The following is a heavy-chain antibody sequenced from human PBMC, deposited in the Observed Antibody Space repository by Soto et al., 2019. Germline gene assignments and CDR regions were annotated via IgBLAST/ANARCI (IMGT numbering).Heavy chain of an antibody. Sequence: SETLSLTCTVSGGSISTGSYYWAWIRQPPGKGLEWIGSIFYSGSTYYNPSLKSRVTISVDTSKNHFSLKLNSVIAADTAVYYCARFCSGGTCNYGYYFDFWGQGTLVTVSS. CDR3: ARFCSGGTCNYGYYFDF. CDR1: GGSISTGSYY. J-gene: IGHJ4*02. D-gene: IGHD2-15*01. V-gene: IGHV4-39*02. CDR2: IFYSGST.